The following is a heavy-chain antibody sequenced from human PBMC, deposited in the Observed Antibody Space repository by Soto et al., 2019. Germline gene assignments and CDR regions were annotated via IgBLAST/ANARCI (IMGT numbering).Heavy chain of an antibody. Sequence: ASVKVSCKASGYTFTDYYIHWVRQAPGQGLEWMGWINPSSGTTNYAQMLQGRVTMTRGTSISTAYMELSRLTSDDTAVYYCARVAMIISAGPFETWGQGTVVTVSS. CDR3: ARVAMIISAGPFET. CDR1: GYTFTDYY. J-gene: IGHJ3*02. V-gene: IGHV1-2*02. D-gene: IGHD5-18*01. CDR2: INPSSGTT.